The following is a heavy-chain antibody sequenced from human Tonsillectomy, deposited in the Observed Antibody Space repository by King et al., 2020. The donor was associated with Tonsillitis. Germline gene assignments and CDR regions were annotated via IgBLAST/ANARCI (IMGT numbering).Heavy chain of an antibody. J-gene: IGHJ2*01. CDR2: VNHSGST. Sequence: VQLQQWGAGLLKPSETLSLTCAVYTGSFSGYYWSWLRQPPGKGLEWIGEVNHSGSTNYNPSLKSRVTISVDTSKNQFFLKLSSVTAADTAVYYCARFRTTSNWYFDLWGRGTLVTVSS. V-gene: IGHV4-34*01. CDR3: ARFRTTSNWYFDL. D-gene: IGHD2-2*01. CDR1: TGSFSGYY.